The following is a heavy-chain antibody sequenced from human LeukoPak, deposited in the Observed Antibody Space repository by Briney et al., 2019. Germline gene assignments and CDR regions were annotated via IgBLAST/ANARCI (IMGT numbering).Heavy chain of an antibody. CDR1: GFTFSSYS. CDR3: AKVGGTIFGVVPTRYFDY. D-gene: IGHD3-3*01. V-gene: IGHV3-21*04. J-gene: IGHJ4*02. CDR2: ISSSSSYI. Sequence: GGSLRLSCAASGFTFSSYSMNWVRQAPGKGLEWVSSISSSSSYIYYADSVKGRFTISRDNSKNTLYLQMNSLRAEDTAVYYCAKVGGTIFGVVPTRYFDYWGQGALVTVSS.